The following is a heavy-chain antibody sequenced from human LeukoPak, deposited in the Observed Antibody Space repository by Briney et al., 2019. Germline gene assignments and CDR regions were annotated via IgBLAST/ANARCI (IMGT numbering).Heavy chain of an antibody. CDR3: TRETSSRYFDY. V-gene: IGHV1-8*01. CDR2: MNPNSGRT. CDR1: GYTLTSSD. Sequence: ASVKVCCKASGYTLTSSDINWVRQATGQGLEWMGWMNPNSGRTGYAQNFQGRITITRNTSISTAYMELSSLRSEDTAVYYCTRETSSRYFDYWGQGTLVTVSS. J-gene: IGHJ4*02.